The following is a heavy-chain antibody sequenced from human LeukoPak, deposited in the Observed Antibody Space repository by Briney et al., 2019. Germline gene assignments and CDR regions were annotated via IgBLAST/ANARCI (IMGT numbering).Heavy chain of an antibody. CDR1: GYYIGSGFY. V-gene: IGHV4-38-2*02. J-gene: IGHJ1*01. D-gene: IGHD1-26*01. Sequence: PSETLSLTCSVSGYYIGSGFYWGWIRQAPGKGLEWLGSIFYSGQASYNPSLKSRVTMSLDASKNQFSLSLRSVTAADTAVYYCARGELGYFQHWGQGTLVTVSS. CDR3: ARGELGYFQH. CDR2: IFYSGQA.